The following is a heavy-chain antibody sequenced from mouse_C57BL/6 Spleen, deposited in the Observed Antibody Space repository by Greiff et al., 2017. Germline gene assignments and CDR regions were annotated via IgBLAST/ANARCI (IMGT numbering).Heavy chain of an antibody. Sequence: QVQLQQSGAELARPGASVKLSCKASGYTFTSYGISWVKQRNGQGLEWIGEIYPRSGNTYYNEKFKGKATLTADKSSSTAYMELRSLTSEDSAVYFCARSEAQAGVYAMDYWGQGTTVTVSS. V-gene: IGHV1-81*01. J-gene: IGHJ4*01. CDR1: GYTFTSYG. CDR2: IYPRSGNT. D-gene: IGHD3-2*02. CDR3: ARSEAQAGVYAMDY.